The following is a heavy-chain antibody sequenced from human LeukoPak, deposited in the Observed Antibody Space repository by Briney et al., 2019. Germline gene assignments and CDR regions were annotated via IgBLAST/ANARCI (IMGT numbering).Heavy chain of an antibody. Sequence: GGSLRLSCAASGFTFSSYSMNWVRQAPGKGLEWVSYISSSISTIYYADSVKGRFTISRDNANNSLYLQMNSLRAEDTAVYYCAREGDCTNGVCSPCYMDVWGKGTTVTVSS. CDR1: GFTFSSYS. J-gene: IGHJ6*03. D-gene: IGHD2-8*01. V-gene: IGHV3-48*01. CDR2: ISSSISTI. CDR3: AREGDCTNGVCSPCYMDV.